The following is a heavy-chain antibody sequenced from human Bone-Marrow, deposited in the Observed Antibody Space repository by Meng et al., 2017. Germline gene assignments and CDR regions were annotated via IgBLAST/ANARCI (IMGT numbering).Heavy chain of an antibody. CDR3: ARRYCSGGSCSSYDY. CDR1: GYTFTSYA. CDR2: INTNTGNP. Sequence: ASAKVSCKASGYTFTSYAMNWLRQAPGQGLEWMGWINTNTGNPTYAQGFTGRFVFSLDTSVSTAYLQISSLKAEDTAVYYCARRYCSGGSCSSYDYWGQGTLVTVSS. D-gene: IGHD2-15*01. J-gene: IGHJ4*02. V-gene: IGHV7-4-1*02.